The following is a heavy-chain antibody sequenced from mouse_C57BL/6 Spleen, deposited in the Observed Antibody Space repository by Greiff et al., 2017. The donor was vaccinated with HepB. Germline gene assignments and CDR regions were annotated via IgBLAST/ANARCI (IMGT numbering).Heavy chain of an antibody. CDR2: ISSGSSTI. CDR1: GFTFSDYG. J-gene: IGHJ4*01. D-gene: IGHD1-1*01. Sequence: EVKLVESGGGLVKPGGSLKLSCAASGFTFSDYGMHWVRQAPEKGLEWVAYISSGSSTIYYADTVKGRFTISRDNAKTTLFLQMTSLRSEDTAMYYCARRRYYGSSYDAMDYWGQGTSVTVSS. V-gene: IGHV5-17*01. CDR3: ARRRYYGSSYDAMDY.